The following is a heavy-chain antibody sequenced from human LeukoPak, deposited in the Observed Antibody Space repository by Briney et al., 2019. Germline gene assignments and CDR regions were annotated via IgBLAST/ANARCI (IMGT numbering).Heavy chain of an antibody. V-gene: IGHV1-3*01. CDR3: ARGYGGYDLDY. CDR2: INAGDGNT. J-gene: IGHJ4*02. Sequence: ASVKVSCKASGYTFTSYFMHWVRQAPGQRLEWMGWINAGDGNTKYSQKFQGRVTITRDTSASTAYMGLSSLRSEHTAVYYCARGYGGYDLDYWGQGTLVTVSS. D-gene: IGHD5-12*01. CDR1: GYTFTSYF.